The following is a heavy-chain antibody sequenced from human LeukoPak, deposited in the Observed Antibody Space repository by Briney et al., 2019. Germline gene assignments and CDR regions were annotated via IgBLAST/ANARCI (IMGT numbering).Heavy chain of an antibody. CDR2: IKQDGTSK. CDR3: ARHGDYCFDL. CDR1: GFTFSRSW. D-gene: IGHD2-21*01. V-gene: IGHV3-7*02. J-gene: IGHJ4*02. Sequence: GGSLRLSCAASGFTFSRSWMGWVRQAPGKGLEWVANIKQDGTSKYYVDSVMGRFTISRDNAENSVYLQMNSLSAGDTAVYYCARHGDYCFDLWGPGTRVAVSS.